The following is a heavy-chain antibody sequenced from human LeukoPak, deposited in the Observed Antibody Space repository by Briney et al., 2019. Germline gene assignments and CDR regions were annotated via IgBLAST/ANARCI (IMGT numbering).Heavy chain of an antibody. J-gene: IGHJ3*02. CDR2: ISGSGGST. V-gene: IGHV3-23*01. D-gene: IGHD3-10*01. Sequence: GGSLRLSCAASGFTFSSYAMSWVRQAPGKGLERVSAISGSGGSTYYADSVKGRFTISRDNSKNTLYLQMNSLRAEDTAVYYCAKPVVREEGAFDIWGQGTMVTVSS. CDR3: AKPVVREEGAFDI. CDR1: GFTFSSYA.